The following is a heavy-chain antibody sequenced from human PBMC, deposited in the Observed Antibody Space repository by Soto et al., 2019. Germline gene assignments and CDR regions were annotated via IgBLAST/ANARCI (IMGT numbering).Heavy chain of an antibody. CDR2: ISWNSGSI. V-gene: IGHV3-9*01. D-gene: IGHD2-2*01. J-gene: IGHJ4*02. CDR3: AREIVVARGASYFDY. CDR1: GFTFDDYA. Sequence: GGSLRLSCASSGFTFDDYAMHWVRQIPGQGLEWVSGISWNSGSIGYVDSVKGRFTISRDNAKNSLYLQMNSLRAEDTAVYYCAREIVVARGASYFDYWGPGTLVTVPS.